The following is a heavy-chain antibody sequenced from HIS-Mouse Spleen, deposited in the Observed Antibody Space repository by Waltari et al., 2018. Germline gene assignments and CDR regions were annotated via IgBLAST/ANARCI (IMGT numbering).Heavy chain of an antibody. J-gene: IGHJ4*02. CDR3: ARDGRGYSGYD. V-gene: IGHV3-7*01. CDR1: GCDFGCDG. CDR2: IKQDGSEK. D-gene: IGHD5-12*01. Sequence: EVQLVWSGGGLVQPGGSVRASCAASGCDFGCDGLRWVRQAPGKGMEWVANIKQDGSEKYYVDSVKGRFTISRDNAKNSLYLQMNSLRAEDTAVYYCARDGRGYSGYDWGQGTLVTVSS.